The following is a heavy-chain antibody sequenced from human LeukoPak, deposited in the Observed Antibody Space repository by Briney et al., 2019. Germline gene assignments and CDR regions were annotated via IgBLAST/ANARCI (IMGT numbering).Heavy chain of an antibody. V-gene: IGHV3-48*01. CDR2: ISSSSSPI. CDR1: GFTFSSYS. CDR3: AKDRVDYGLYYGMDV. D-gene: IGHD4-17*01. J-gene: IGHJ6*02. Sequence: GGSLRLSCAASGFTFSSYSMNWVRQAPGKGLEWVSYISSSSSPIYFADSVKGRFTISRDNAKNSLYLQMNSLRAEDTAVYYCAKDRVDYGLYYGMDVWGQGTTVTVSS.